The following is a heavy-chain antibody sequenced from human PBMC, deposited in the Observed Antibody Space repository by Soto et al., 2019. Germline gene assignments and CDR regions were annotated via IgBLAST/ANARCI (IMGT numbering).Heavy chain of an antibody. D-gene: IGHD3-16*01. V-gene: IGHV4-30-2*01. J-gene: IGHJ3*02. CDR1: GGSISSGGYS. Sequence: SETLSLTCAVSGGSISSGGYSWRWIRHPPGKGLEWIGYIYHSGSTYYNPSLKSRVTISVDRSKNQFSLKLSSVTAADTAVYYCARDPEGGAFDIWGQGTIVTVSS. CDR2: IYHSGST. CDR3: ARDPEGGAFDI.